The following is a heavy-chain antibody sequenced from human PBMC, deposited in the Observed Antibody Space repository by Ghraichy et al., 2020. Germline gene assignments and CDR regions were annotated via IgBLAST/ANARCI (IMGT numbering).Heavy chain of an antibody. CDR3: AKSGRGITMIVVAVTDY. Sequence: GESLNISCAASGFTFSSYAMSWVRQAPGKGLEWVSAISGSGGSTYYADSVKGRFTISRDNSKNTLYLQMNSLRAEDTAVYYCAKSGRGITMIVVAVTDYWGQGTLVTVSS. D-gene: IGHD3-22*01. CDR2: ISGSGGST. J-gene: IGHJ4*02. V-gene: IGHV3-23*01. CDR1: GFTFSSYA.